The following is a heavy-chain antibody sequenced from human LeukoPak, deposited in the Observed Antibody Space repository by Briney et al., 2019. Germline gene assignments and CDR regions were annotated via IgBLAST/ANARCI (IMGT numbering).Heavy chain of an antibody. CDR2: ISSSSSYI. V-gene: IGHV3-21*01. CDR1: GFTFSSYS. Sequence: RGSLRLSCAASGFTFSSYSMNWVRQAPGKGLEWVSSISSSSSYIYYADSVKGRFTISRDNAKNSLYLQMNSLRAEDTAVYYCAREGGDYVWGTKIWGQGTLVTVSS. J-gene: IGHJ4*02. CDR3: AREGGDYVWGTKI. D-gene: IGHD3-16*01.